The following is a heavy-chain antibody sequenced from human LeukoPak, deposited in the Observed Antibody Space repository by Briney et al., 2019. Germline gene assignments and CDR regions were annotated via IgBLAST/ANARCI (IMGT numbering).Heavy chain of an antibody. CDR2: IYYDGSEQ. J-gene: IGHJ4*02. CDR1: GFTFGSNG. D-gene: IGHD1-26*01. CDR3: ARWGAGRTADY. V-gene: IGHV3-33*01. Sequence: PGGSLRLSCVGSGFTFGSNGMHWARQAPGKGLGWVAVIYYDGSEQYYAVSVQGRFTIYRDNSKNTLYLQMNSLRVEDTATYHCARWGAGRTADYWGQGTQVTVSA.